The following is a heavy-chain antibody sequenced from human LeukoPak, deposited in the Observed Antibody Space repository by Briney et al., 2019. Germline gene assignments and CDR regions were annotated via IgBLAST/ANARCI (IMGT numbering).Heavy chain of an antibody. CDR2: ISGGGSTT. Sequence: GGSLRLSCVVSGFTFSNYAMSWVRQAPGKGLEWDSVISGGGSTTYYADSVKGRFTISRDNSKNTLYLQMIGLRADDTAIYYCAKVSIAAADTLRNYDYWGQGTLVTVSS. CDR1: GFTFSNYA. CDR3: AKVSIAAADTLRNYDY. D-gene: IGHD6-13*01. J-gene: IGHJ4*02. V-gene: IGHV3-23*01.